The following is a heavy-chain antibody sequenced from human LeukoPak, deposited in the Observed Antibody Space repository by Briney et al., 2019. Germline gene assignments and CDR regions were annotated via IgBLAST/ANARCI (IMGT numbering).Heavy chain of an antibody. CDR3: ARDGGVVVPAANYFDY. V-gene: IGHV1-69*01. Sequence: GSSVKVSCKASGGTFSSYAISWVRQAPGQGLEWMGGIIPIFGTANYAQKFQGRVTITADESTSTAYMELSSLRSEDTAVYYCARDGGVVVPAANYFDYWGQGTLVTVSS. J-gene: IGHJ4*02. CDR2: IIPIFGTA. CDR1: GGTFSSYA. D-gene: IGHD2-2*01.